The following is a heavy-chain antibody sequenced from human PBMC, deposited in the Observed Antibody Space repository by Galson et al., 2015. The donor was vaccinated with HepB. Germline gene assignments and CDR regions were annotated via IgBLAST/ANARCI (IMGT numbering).Heavy chain of an antibody. Sequence: CAISGDSVSSKSAAWKWIRQSPSRGLEWLGRTYDRSKWYNDYAVSVKGRITINPDKSKNQFSLQLNSVTPEDTAVYYCARDDLESGGGMDVWGQGTTVTVSS. CDR1: GDSVSSKSAA. J-gene: IGHJ6*02. V-gene: IGHV6-1*01. CDR2: TYDRSKWYN. CDR3: ARDDLESGGGMDV. D-gene: IGHD1-1*01.